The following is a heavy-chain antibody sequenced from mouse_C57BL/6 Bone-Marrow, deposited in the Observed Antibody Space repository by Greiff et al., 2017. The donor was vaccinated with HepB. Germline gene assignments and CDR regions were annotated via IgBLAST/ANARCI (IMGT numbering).Heavy chain of an antibody. CDR3: ARGLITTVD. CDR1: GYTFTSYG. D-gene: IGHD1-1*01. V-gene: IGHV1-81*01. J-gene: IGHJ3*01. Sequence: QVQLQQSGAELARPGASVKLSCKASGYTFTSYGISWVKQRTGQGLEWIGEIYPRSGNTYYNEKFKGKATLTADKSSSTAYMELRSLTSEDSAAYFCARGLITTVDWGQGTLVTVSA. CDR2: IYPRSGNT.